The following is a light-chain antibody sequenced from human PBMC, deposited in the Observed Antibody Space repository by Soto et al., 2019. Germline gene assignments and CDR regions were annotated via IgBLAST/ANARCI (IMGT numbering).Light chain of an antibody. J-gene: IGLJ1*01. CDR1: NSDVGGYNY. V-gene: IGLV2-14*01. CDR3: RSYTSSSTFV. Sequence: QSALTQPASVSGSPGQSITISCTGTNSDVGGYNYVSWYQQHPGKAPKLLIYEVNNRPSGVSNRFSGSKSANTASLTISGLQAEDEADYYCRSYTSSSTFVFGSGTKVTVL. CDR2: EVN.